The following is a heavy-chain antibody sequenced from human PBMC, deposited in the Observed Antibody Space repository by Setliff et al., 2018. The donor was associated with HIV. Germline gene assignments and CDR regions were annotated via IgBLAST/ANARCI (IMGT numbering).Heavy chain of an antibody. J-gene: IGHJ6*03. D-gene: IGHD3-3*01. CDR1: RYTFSTYA. Sequence: GASVKVSCKASRYTFSTYAFHWVRQAPGQRLEWMGWINAANGDTKYSQKFQGRVTITRDKSASTAYMELSSLRFEDTAVYYCARGRGAYDFWTSDNYYMGVWSNGTTVTVSS. CDR3: ARGRGAYDFWTSDNYYMGV. CDR2: INAANGDT. V-gene: IGHV1-3*01.